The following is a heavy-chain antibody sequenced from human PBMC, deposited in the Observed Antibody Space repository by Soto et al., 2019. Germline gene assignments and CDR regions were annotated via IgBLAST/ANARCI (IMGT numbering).Heavy chain of an antibody. CDR2: ISAYNGNT. D-gene: IGHD2-2*01. J-gene: IGHJ6*04. V-gene: IGHV1-18*04. CDR3: ARSEVVPAAMRYYSYYNGRDV. Sequence: ASVKGSCKASGYTFTSYGIIWVRQAPGQGLEWMGWISAYNGNTNYAQKLQCRGTVTTGRSTSRACMELRSRRSDETAVYYCARSEVVPAAMRYYSYYNGRDVWGKGTRVTVS. CDR1: GYTFTSYG.